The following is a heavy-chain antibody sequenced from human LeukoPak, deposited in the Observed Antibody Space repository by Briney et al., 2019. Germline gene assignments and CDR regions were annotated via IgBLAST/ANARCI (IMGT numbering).Heavy chain of an antibody. CDR1: GFSFSGYW. CDR3: VRDFVYSTG. D-gene: IGHD2-8*02. V-gene: IGHV3-7*03. J-gene: IGHJ4*02. Sequence: GGSLRLSCAASGFSFSGYWMSWVHQAPGKGLEWVADIKKDDGSEKYYADSVKGRFTISRDNAKNLLYLQMNSLRVEDTAVYYCVRDFVYSTGWGQGTLVTVSS. CDR2: IKKDDGSEK.